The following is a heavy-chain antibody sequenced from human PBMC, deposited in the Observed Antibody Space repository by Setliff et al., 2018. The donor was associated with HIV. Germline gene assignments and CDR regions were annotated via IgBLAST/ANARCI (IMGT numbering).Heavy chain of an antibody. CDR2: MNPNTGNT. V-gene: IGHV1-2*02. J-gene: IGHJ4*02. CDR3: AKNYFDTSGWPAVDY. Sequence: GASVKVSCKASGYTFTGYFIHWVRQAPGQGFEWMGWMNPNTGNTHYAPKFQGRVTMTRDTSITTAYMEMTKLTSDDTAVYYCAKNYFDTSGWPAVDYWGQGTLVTVSS. CDR1: GYTFTGYF. D-gene: IGHD3-22*01.